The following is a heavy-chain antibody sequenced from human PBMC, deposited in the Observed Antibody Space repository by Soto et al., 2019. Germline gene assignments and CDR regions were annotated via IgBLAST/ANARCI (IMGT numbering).Heavy chain of an antibody. CDR2: LNPNSGGT. CDR3: XRDRGXSXXXXFDI. V-gene: IGHV1-2*04. D-gene: IGHD5-18*01. Sequence: XSVKXSCXXXGYTFTGYXXXXXXXXXGXGLEWMGWLNPNSGGTNYPQRFQGWVTMTRDTSLSTAYMELSRLRSDDTAVYXXXRDRGXSXXXXFDIWGQGTMVTVSS. CDR1: GYTFTGYX. J-gene: IGHJ3*02.